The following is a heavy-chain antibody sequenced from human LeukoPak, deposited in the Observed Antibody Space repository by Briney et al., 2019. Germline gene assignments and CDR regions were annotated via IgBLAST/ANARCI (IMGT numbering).Heavy chain of an antibody. D-gene: IGHD3-16*01. CDR3: ARDSATVITSGAFDI. Sequence: ASVKVSCKASGYTFTGYYKHWVRQAPGQGLEWMGWINPNSGGTNYAQKFQGRVTMTRYTSINTAYMELSMLRSDDTAVYYCARDSATVITSGAFDIWGQGTMVTVSS. CDR2: INPNSGGT. CDR1: GYTFTGYY. J-gene: IGHJ3*02. V-gene: IGHV1-2*02.